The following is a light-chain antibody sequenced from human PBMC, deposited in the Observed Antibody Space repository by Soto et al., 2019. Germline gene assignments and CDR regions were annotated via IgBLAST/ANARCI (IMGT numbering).Light chain of an antibody. CDR2: DAS. J-gene: IGKJ1*01. CDR3: QQYYSTPPT. CDR1: QDISKY. Sequence: DIQMTQSPSSLSASVGDRVTITCQASQDISKYLNWYQQKPGKAPKLLIYDASNLETGVPSRFSGSGSGTAFTFTISSLQPEDVAVYYCQQYYSTPPTFGQGTKVEMK. V-gene: IGKV1-33*01.